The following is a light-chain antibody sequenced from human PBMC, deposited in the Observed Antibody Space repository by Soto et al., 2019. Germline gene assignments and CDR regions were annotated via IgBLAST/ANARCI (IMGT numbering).Light chain of an antibody. CDR3: QQYGSSQWT. Sequence: DIVLPQSPGTLSLSPGARATLSCRASQSLSNNYLAWYQQKPGQAPGLLIFDSSSRATGIPDRFSGSGSGTDFTLTISRLEPEDFAVYYCQQYGSSQWTFGQGTKVEIK. CDR2: DSS. V-gene: IGKV3-20*01. CDR1: QSLSNNY. J-gene: IGKJ1*01.